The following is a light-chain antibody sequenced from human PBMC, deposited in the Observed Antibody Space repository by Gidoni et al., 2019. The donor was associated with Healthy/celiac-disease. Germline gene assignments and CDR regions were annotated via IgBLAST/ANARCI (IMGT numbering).Light chain of an antibody. CDR3: CSYAGSYTFYV. Sequence: QSALTQPRSVSGSPGQSVTISCTGPSSDVGGYNYVSWYQQHPGKAPQLMIYDVSKRPSGVPDRFSGSKSGNTASLTISGLQAEDEADYYCCSYAGSYTFYVFGTGTKVTVL. CDR1: SSDVGGYNY. V-gene: IGLV2-11*01. J-gene: IGLJ1*01. CDR2: DVS.